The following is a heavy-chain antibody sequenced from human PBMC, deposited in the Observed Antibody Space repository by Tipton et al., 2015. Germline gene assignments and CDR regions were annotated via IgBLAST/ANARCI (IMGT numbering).Heavy chain of an antibody. D-gene: IGHD6-13*01. Sequence: TLSLTCAVYGGSFSGYFWTWIRQPPGKGLEWIGEINHSGYTNYNPSLKSRVTISVDTSKNQSSLKLSSVTAADTAVYYCARRFSHSSSWTFDYWGQGTLVTVSS. J-gene: IGHJ4*02. CDR1: GGSFSGYF. CDR2: INHSGYT. CDR3: ARRFSHSSSWTFDY. V-gene: IGHV4-34*01.